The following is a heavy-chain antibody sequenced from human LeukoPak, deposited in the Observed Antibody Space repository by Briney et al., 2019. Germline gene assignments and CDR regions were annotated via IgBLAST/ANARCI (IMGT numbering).Heavy chain of an antibody. V-gene: IGHV3-30*04. D-gene: IGHD5-12*01. Sequence: GGSLRLSCAASGFTFSNYAIHWVRQAPGKGLEWVAVISYDGTNKYYADSVKGRFTISRDNSKNTLYLQINSLRAEDTAVYYCARAIVATTGWFDPWGQGTLVTVSS. J-gene: IGHJ5*02. CDR1: GFTFSNYA. CDR3: ARAIVATTGWFDP. CDR2: ISYDGTNK.